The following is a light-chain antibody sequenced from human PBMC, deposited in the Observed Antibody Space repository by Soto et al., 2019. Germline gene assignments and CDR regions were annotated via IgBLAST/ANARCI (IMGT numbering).Light chain of an antibody. Sequence: DIQMTQSPSALSASIGDRVTITCRASQSITTFLAWSQQKPGKAPQILIYDASKLEPGVPSRLSGGGSGTEFTLTISSLQPDDFATYYCQQANSFPLTFGGGTKVDIK. CDR2: DAS. J-gene: IGKJ4*01. V-gene: IGKV1-5*01. CDR3: QQANSFPLT. CDR1: QSITTF.